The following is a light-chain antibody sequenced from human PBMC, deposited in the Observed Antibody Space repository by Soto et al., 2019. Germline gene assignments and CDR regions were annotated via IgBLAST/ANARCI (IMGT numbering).Light chain of an antibody. CDR2: EVD. CDR1: TSDVGAYNY. J-gene: IGLJ3*02. V-gene: IGLV2-14*01. Sequence: QSALTQPAFVSGSPGQSVSISCTGSTSDVGAYNYVAWYQHKPGKAPRLLIYEVDHRPSGISPRFSGSKSGNTASLTISGLQTDDEADYYCSSYTVINTAVFGGGTKLTVL. CDR3: SSYTVINTAV.